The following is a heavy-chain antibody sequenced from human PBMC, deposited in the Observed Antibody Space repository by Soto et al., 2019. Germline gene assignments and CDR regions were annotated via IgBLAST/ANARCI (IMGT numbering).Heavy chain of an antibody. CDR2: LNPSGGST. CDR1: GYTFTSYY. Sequence: QVQLVQSGAEVKKPGASVKVSCKASGYTFTSYYMHWVRQAPGQGLEWMGILNPSGGSTSYAQKFQGRVTMTRDTSTSTVYMELSSLRSEDTAVYYCARESKRKTGWIYVYVGEAGYWGQGTLVTVSS. CDR3: ARESKRKTGWIYVYVGEAGY. D-gene: IGHD2-8*01. V-gene: IGHV1-46*01. J-gene: IGHJ4*02.